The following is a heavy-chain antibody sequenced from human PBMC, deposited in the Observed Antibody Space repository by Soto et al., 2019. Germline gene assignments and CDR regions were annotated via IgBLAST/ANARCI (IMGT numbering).Heavy chain of an antibody. V-gene: IGHV1-18*01. J-gene: IGHJ6*02. CDR3: AREPMSTVYGYYGMDV. CDR2: ISAYNGNT. Sequence: ASVKVSCKASGYTFTSYGISWVRQAPGQGLEWMGWISAYNGNTNYAQKLKGRVTMTTDTSTSTANMKLRSLRSDDTAVYYCAREPMSTVYGYYGMDVWGQGTTVTVSS. CDR1: GYTFTSYG. D-gene: IGHD4-17*01.